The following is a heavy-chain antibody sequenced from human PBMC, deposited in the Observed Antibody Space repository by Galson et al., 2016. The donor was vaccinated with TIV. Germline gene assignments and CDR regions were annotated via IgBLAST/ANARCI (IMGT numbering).Heavy chain of an antibody. J-gene: IGHJ6*02. CDR3: ARDRYYDARGYYYYYYGMDV. V-gene: IGHV3-53*01. CDR2: IYGDGRT. CDR1: GFIVDDNY. D-gene: IGHD3-22*01. Sequence: SLRLSCAASGFIVDDNYMTWIRQAPGKGLGWVSVIYGDGRTYYTDSVRGRFTISRDSSKNTLYLQMNRLRAEDTAVYYCARDRYYDARGYYYYYYGMDVWGQGTTVTVSS.